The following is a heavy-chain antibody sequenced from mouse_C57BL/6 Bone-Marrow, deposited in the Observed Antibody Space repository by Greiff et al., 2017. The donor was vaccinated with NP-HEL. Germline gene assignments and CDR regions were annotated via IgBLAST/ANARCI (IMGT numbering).Heavy chain of an antibody. CDR1: GFTFSDYY. CDR2: ISNGGGST. Sequence: EVQGVESGGGLVQPGGSLKLSCAASGFTFSDYYMYWVRQTPEKRLEWVAYISNGGGSTYYPDTVKGRFTISRDNAKNTLYLQMSRLKSEDTAMYYCARHGDFDVWGTGTTVTVSS. V-gene: IGHV5-12*01. J-gene: IGHJ1*03. CDR3: ARHGDFDV.